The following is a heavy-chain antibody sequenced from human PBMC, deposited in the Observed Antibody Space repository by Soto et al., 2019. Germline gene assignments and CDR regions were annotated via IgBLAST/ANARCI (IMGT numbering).Heavy chain of an antibody. D-gene: IGHD3-16*01. Sequence: ASETLSLTCTVSGGSISSYYCRWIRQPPGKGLEWIGYIYYSGSTNYNPSLKSRVTISVDTSKNQFSLKLSSVTAADTAVYYCARRYGGNFDYWGQGTLVTVSS. CDR1: GGSISSYY. CDR3: ARRYGGNFDY. CDR2: IYYSGST. J-gene: IGHJ4*02. V-gene: IGHV4-59*01.